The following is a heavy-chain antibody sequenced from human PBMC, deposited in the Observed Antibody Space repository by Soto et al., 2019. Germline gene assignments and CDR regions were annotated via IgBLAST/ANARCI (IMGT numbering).Heavy chain of an antibody. Sequence: SETLSLTCTVSGGSISSYYWSWIRQPPGKGLEWIGYIYYSGSTNYNPSLKSRVTISVDTSKNQFSLKLSSVTAADTAVYYCARDSYDILTGLYYGMDVWGQGTTVTV. D-gene: IGHD3-9*01. CDR1: GGSISSYY. J-gene: IGHJ6*02. CDR3: ARDSYDILTGLYYGMDV. CDR2: IYYSGST. V-gene: IGHV4-59*01.